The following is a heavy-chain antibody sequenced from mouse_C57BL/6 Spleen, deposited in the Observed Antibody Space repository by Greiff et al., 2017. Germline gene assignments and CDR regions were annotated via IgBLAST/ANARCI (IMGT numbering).Heavy chain of an antibody. Sequence: VKLVESGAELARPGASVKLSCKASGYTFTSYGISWVKQRTGQGLEWIGEIYPRSGNTYYNEKFKGKATLTADKSSSTAYMELRSLTSEDSAVYFCAAFITTWGAMDYWGQGTSVTVSS. V-gene: IGHV1-81*01. D-gene: IGHD1-1*01. CDR3: AAFITTWGAMDY. CDR1: GYTFTSYG. J-gene: IGHJ4*01. CDR2: IYPRSGNT.